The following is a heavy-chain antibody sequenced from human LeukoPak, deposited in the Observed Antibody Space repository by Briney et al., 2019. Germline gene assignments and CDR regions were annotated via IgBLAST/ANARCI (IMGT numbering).Heavy chain of an antibody. Sequence: ASVKVSCKASGYTFTGYYMHWVRQAPGQGLEWMGWVNPNSGGTNYAQKFQGRVTMTRDTSISTAYMELSRLRSDDTAVYYCARKWAYYDILTGYYSPDAFDIWGQGTMVTVSS. CDR2: VNPNSGGT. CDR3: ARKWAYYDILTGYYSPDAFDI. V-gene: IGHV1-2*02. J-gene: IGHJ3*02. D-gene: IGHD3-9*01. CDR1: GYTFTGYY.